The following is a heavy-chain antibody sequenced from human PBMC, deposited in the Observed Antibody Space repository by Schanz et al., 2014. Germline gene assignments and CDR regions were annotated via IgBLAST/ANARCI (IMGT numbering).Heavy chain of an antibody. V-gene: IGHV3-11*01. CDR2: ISSSGNII. CDR1: GFTFSDSF. Sequence: MDWPGGSLRLSCSASGFTFSDSFLSWIRQTPGKGLEWLSYISSSGNIIHYADSVKGRFTISRDNAKNSLYLQMTGLRAEDTAVYYCAAHETLSTTACYPSWGQGTLVAVSS. J-gene: IGHJ4*02. D-gene: IGHD2-2*01. CDR3: AAHETLSTTACYPS.